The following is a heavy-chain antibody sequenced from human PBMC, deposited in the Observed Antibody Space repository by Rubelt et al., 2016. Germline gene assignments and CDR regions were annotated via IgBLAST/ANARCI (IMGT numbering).Heavy chain of an antibody. CDR3: ARHDDYYGSGRSRWGNYYYYGMDV. J-gene: IGHJ6*02. D-gene: IGHD3-10*01. CDR1: GGTFSSYA. CDR2: INPNSGGT. V-gene: IGHV1-2*04. Sequence: GSSVKVSCKASGGTFSSYAISWVRQAPGQGLEWMGWINPNSGGTNYAQKFQGWVTMTRDTSISTAYMELSSLRSEDTAVYYCARHDDYYGSGRSRWGNYYYYGMDVWGQGTTVTVSS.